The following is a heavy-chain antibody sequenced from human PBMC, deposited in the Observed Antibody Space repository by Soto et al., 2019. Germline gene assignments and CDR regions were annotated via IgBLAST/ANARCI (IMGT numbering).Heavy chain of an antibody. CDR2: INHSGST. Sequence: PSETLSLTCAVYGGSFSGYYWSWIRRPPGKGLEWIGEINHSGSTNYNPSLKSRDTKSVDTSKNQFSMKMRTVTAADTAVYYSADSVKGRFTIYRGNSKNTLYLQMNSLRAEDTAVYYCARVGGYCSSTSCYAEASYYYGSGRHPPPFDYWGQGTLVTVSS. V-gene: IGHV4-34*01. J-gene: IGHJ4*02. CDR1: GGSFSGYY. CDR3: ADSVKGRFTIYRGNSKNTLYLQMNSLRAEDTAVYYCARVGGYCSSTSCYAEASYYYGSGRHPPPFDY. D-gene: IGHD2-2*01.